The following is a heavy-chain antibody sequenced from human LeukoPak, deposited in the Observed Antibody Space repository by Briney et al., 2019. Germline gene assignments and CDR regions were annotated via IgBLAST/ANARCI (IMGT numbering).Heavy chain of an antibody. Sequence: GGSLRLSCAASGFTFGSSSMSWVRQSPGQGLQWVTNINHDGTETYYVDSVKGRFTISRDNAKSSLSLQMDSLRADDWALYYCATRKCLGCQLFYLDYWGQGSLVAVSS. V-gene: IGHV3-7*01. CDR1: GFTFGSSS. CDR2: INHDGTET. J-gene: IGHJ4*02. D-gene: IGHD3-16*01. CDR3: ATRKCLGCQLFYLDY.